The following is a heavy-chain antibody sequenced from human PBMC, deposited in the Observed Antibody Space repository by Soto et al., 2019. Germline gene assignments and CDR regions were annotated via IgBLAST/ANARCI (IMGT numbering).Heavy chain of an antibody. CDR3: ARRGDIVVALHGMDV. J-gene: IGHJ6*02. D-gene: IGHD2-2*01. CDR2: MNPNSGKT. V-gene: IGHV1-8*01. CDR1: GYTSTSYD. Sequence: VQLVQSGAEVKKPGASVKVSCKASGYTSTSYDINWVRQATGQGLEWMGWMNPNSGKTGYAQKFQGRVTMTRNTSISTAYIELSSLRSEDTAVYYCARRGDIVVALHGMDVWGQGTTVTVSS.